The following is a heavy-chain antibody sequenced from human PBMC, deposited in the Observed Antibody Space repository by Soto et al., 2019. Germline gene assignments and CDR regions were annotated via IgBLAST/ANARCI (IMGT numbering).Heavy chain of an antibody. CDR1: GGSVSSGSYY. D-gene: IGHD4-17*01. J-gene: IGHJ5*02. V-gene: IGHV4-61*01. Sequence: QVQLQESGPGLVKPSETLSLTCTVSGGSVSSGSYYWSWIRQPPGKGLEWIGYIYYSGSTNYNPSLKSRVTISVDTSKNQFSLKLSSVTAADTALYYCARDTYARFDPWGQGTLVTVSS. CDR3: ARDTYARFDP. CDR2: IYYSGST.